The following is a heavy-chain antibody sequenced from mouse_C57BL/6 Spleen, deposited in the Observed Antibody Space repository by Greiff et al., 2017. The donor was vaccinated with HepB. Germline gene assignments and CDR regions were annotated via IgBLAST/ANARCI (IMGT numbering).Heavy chain of an antibody. V-gene: IGHV1-55*01. D-gene: IGHD2-4*01. CDR3: ARWDDYPYYFDY. CDR2: IYPGSGST. Sequence: VQLQQPGAELVKPGASVKMSCKASGYTFTSYWITWVKQRPGQGLEWIGDIYPGSGSTKYNEKFKSKATLTVDTSSSTAYMQLSSLTSEDSAVYYCARWDDYPYYFDYWGQVTTLTVSS. CDR1: GYTFTSYW. J-gene: IGHJ2*01.